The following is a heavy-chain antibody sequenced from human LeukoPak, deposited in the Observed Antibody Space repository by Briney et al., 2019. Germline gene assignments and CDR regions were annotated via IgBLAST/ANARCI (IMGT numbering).Heavy chain of an antibody. V-gene: IGHV3-23*01. CDR1: GFTFSSYA. Sequence: PGGSLRLSCAASGFTFSSYAMSWVRQAPGKGLEWVSAISGSGGSTYYADSVKGRFTISRDNAKNSLFLQMSSLRVEDTAVYYCATSDVDTAMVSYWGQGTLVTVSS. J-gene: IGHJ4*02. CDR3: ATSDVDTAMVSY. D-gene: IGHD5-18*01. CDR2: ISGSGGST.